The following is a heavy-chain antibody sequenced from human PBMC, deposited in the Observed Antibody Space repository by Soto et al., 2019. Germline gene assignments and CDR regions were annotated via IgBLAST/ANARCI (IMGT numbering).Heavy chain of an antibody. V-gene: IGHV1-69*02. Sequence: QVQLVQSGAEVKKPGSSVKVSCKASGDTFRTYSINWVRQAPGQGLEWMGRIIPIRDIADYAQKFQGRVTITADKSTSTAYMELSSLRSEDTAVYYCASEECRSTSCYYYFDYWGQGTLVTVSS. CDR2: IIPIRDIA. D-gene: IGHD2-2*01. J-gene: IGHJ4*02. CDR1: GDTFRTYS. CDR3: ASEECRSTSCYYYFDY.